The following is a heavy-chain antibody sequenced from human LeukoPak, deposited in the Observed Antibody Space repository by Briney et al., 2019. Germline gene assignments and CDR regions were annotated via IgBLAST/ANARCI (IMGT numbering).Heavy chain of an antibody. J-gene: IGHJ4*02. D-gene: IGHD6-6*01. V-gene: IGHV1-18*01. CDR2: ISAYNGNT. Sequence: ASVTVSCTASGCTFTRYGISWVRQAPGQGLEGVGWISAYNGNTNYAQKLQGRVTMTTDTSTSTAYMELRSLRSDDTAVYYCATGLAARREFDYWGQGTLVTVSS. CDR1: GCTFTRYG. CDR3: ATGLAARREFDY.